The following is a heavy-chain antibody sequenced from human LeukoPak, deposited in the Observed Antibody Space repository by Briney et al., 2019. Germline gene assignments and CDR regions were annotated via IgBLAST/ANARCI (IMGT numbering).Heavy chain of an antibody. CDR3: ARDESLHCSGGSCYS. J-gene: IGHJ4*02. Sequence: GASVKVSCKASGGTFSSYAISWVRQAPGQGLEWMGRIIPILGVANYAQKFQGRVTITADKSTSTAYMELSSLRSEDTAVYYCARDESLHCSGGSCYSWGQGTLVTISS. CDR1: GGTFSSYA. D-gene: IGHD2-15*01. V-gene: IGHV1-69*04. CDR2: IIPILGVA.